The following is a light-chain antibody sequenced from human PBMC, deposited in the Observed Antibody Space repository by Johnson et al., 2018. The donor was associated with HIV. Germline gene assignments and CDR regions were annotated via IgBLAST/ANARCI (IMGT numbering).Light chain of an antibody. CDR2: DNN. CDR1: SFNIGNNY. J-gene: IGLJ1*01. Sequence: QSVFTQPPSVSAAPGQKVTISCSGSSFNIGNNYVSWYQQLPGTAPKLLIYDNNKRPSGIPDRFSGSKSGTSATLGITGLQTGYEADYYCGTWDSRLSAYVFGSGTKVTVL. CDR3: GTWDSRLSAYV. V-gene: IGLV1-51*01.